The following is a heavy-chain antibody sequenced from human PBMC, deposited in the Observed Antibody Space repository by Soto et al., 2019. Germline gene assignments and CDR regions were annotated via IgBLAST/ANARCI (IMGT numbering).Heavy chain of an antibody. CDR1: EFSFSRYA. Sequence: PGGSLRLSCGASEFSFSRYAMTWVRQAAGKGLQWVAGLGPDGRNTFYGESVRGRFTISRDNSRNTLYLQMSSLRAEDTAVYFCVKQMTTWTDSFFDFWGQGIQVTVSS. J-gene: IGHJ4*02. CDR2: LGPDGRNT. D-gene: IGHD4-17*01. V-gene: IGHV3-23*01. CDR3: VKQMTTWTDSFFDF.